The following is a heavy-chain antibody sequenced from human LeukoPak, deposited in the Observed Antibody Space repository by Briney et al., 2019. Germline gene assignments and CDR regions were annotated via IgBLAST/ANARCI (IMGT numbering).Heavy chain of an antibody. CDR1: GFTISSNY. J-gene: IGHJ6*02. Sequence: GGSLRLSCAASGFTISSNYMSWVRQAPGKGLEWVSIIYSGGNTYYADSVKGRFTISRDKSKNTLYFQMNSLRAEDTAVYYCARRIAVTSGAVDVWGQGTTVTVSS. D-gene: IGHD6-19*01. V-gene: IGHV3-66*04. CDR3: ARRIAVTSGAVDV. CDR2: IYSGGNT.